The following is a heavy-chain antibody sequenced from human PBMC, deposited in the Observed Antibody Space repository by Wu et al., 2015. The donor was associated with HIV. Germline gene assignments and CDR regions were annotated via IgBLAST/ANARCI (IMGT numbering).Heavy chain of an antibody. CDR3: ARSGQQLLATYYYYYMDV. V-gene: IGHV1-2*02. CDR1: GYTFTGYY. CDR2: LNPNTGAT. J-gene: IGHJ6*04. Sequence: QVQLEQSGPEMKKPGASLKVSCKASGYTFTGYYVHWVRQAPGKGLEWMGRLNPNTGATDFAQKFQGRVTMTRDTSINTAYMEVNSLRSDDTAMYFCARSGQQLLATYYYYYMDVWGKGTTVVVSS. D-gene: IGHD3-16*01.